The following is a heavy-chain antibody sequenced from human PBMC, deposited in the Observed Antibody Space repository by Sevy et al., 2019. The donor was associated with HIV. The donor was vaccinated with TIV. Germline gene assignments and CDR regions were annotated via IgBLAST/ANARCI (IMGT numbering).Heavy chain of an antibody. J-gene: IGHJ4*02. CDR3: ATTKDYYENSGDPFDY. V-gene: IGHV1-24*01. CDR1: GYTLTELS. CDR2: FDPEDDET. D-gene: IGHD3-22*01. Sequence: ASVKVSCKVSGYTLTELSMHWVRQVPGKGLEWMGSFDPEDDETIYAQKFQGRVTMTEDTSTDTAYMELSSLRSEDTAVYYCATTKDYYENSGDPFDYWGQGTLVTGSS.